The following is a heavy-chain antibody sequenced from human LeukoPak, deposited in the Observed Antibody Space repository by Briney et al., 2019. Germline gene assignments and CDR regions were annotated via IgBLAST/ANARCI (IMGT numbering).Heavy chain of an antibody. CDR1: GGSISSSSYY. Sequence: SETLSLTCTVSGGSISSSSYYWGWIRQPPGKGLEWIGSIYYSGSTYYNPSLKSRVTISVDTSKNQFSLKLSSVTAADTAVYYCASGYYYDSSGYSDAFDIWGQGTMVTVSS. V-gene: IGHV4-39*01. CDR2: IYYSGST. D-gene: IGHD3-22*01. J-gene: IGHJ3*02. CDR3: ASGYYYDSSGYSDAFDI.